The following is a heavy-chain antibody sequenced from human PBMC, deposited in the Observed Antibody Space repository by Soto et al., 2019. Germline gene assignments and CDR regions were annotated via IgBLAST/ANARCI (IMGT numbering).Heavy chain of an antibody. CDR3: ARNGGNTMVRGDHSYYGMDV. V-gene: IGHV1-18*01. CDR2: ISAYNGNT. J-gene: IGHJ6*02. Sequence: QVQLVQSGAEVKKPGASVKVSCKASGYTFTSYGISWVRQAPGQGLEWMGWISAYNGNTNYAQKLQGRVTMTTDTSTSTAYMELRSLRSDDTAVYYCARNGGNTMVRGDHSYYGMDVWGQGTTVTVSS. CDR1: GYTFTSYG. D-gene: IGHD3-10*01.